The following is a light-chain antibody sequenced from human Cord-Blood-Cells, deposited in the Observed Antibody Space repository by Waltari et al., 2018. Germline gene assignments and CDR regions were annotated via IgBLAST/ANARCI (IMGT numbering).Light chain of an antibody. J-gene: IGLJ1*01. Sequence: QSALTQPRSVSGSPGPSVTITCTGTSSDVGGYNYVSWYQQHPGKAHKLMISDFSKRPSGVPDRFSGSKSGNTASLTISGLQAEDEADYYCCSYAGSYTYVFGTGTKVTVL. CDR1: SSDVGGYNY. V-gene: IGLV2-11*01. CDR2: DFS. CDR3: CSYAGSYTYV.